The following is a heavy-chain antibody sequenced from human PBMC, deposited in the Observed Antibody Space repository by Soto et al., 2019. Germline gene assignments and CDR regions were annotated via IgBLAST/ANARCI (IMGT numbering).Heavy chain of an antibody. V-gene: IGHV3-33*01. CDR2: IWYDGSNK. J-gene: IGHJ4*02. Sequence: GGSLRLSCAASGFTFSSYGMHWGRQAPGKGLGWVAVIWYDGSNKYYADSVKGRFTISRDNSKNTLYLQMNSLRAEDTAVYYCARDLGYYDSSGYFDYWGQGTLVTVSS. CDR1: GFTFSSYG. D-gene: IGHD3-22*01. CDR3: ARDLGYYDSSGYFDY.